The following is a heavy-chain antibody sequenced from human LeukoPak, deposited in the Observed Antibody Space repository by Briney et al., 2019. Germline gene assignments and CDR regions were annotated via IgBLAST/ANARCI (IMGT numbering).Heavy chain of an antibody. CDR2: ISPSGGTT. J-gene: IGHJ4*02. CDR1: GYSFTNYY. D-gene: IGHD2-21*02. Sequence: ASVKVYCKASGYSFTNYYMNWVRQAPGQGLEWMGIISPSGGTTSYAQKFRGRVTMARDTSTSTVYMELSSLRSEDTAVYYCARGGGGSDSVDYWGQGTLVTVSS. V-gene: IGHV1-46*01. CDR3: ARGGGGSDSVDY.